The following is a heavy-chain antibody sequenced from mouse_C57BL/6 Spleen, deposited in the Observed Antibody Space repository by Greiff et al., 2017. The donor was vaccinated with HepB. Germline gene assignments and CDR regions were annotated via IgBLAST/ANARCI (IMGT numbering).Heavy chain of an antibody. Sequence: QVQLQQSGAELVRPGASVKLSCKASGYTFTDYYINWVKQRPGQGLEWIARIYPGSGNTYYNEKFKGKATLTAEKSSSTAYMQLSSLTSEDSAVYFCARDYYYGSRRGYFDVWGTGTTVTVSS. CDR2: IYPGSGNT. CDR1: GYTFTDYY. D-gene: IGHD1-1*01. V-gene: IGHV1-76*01. J-gene: IGHJ1*03. CDR3: ARDYYYGSRRGYFDV.